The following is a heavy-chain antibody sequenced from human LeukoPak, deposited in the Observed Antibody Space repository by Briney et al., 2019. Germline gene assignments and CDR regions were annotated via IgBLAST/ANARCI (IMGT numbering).Heavy chain of an antibody. J-gene: IGHJ4*02. CDR1: GYSFTTYW. V-gene: IGHV5-10-1*01. D-gene: IGHD5-18*01. CDR3: ARRDTTMVFDY. Sequence: GESLKISCKGSGYSFTTYWISWVRQMPGKGLEWMGRIDPSDSFTNYSPSFQGHVTISADKSISTAYLQWSSLKASDTAMYYCARRDTTMVFDYWGQGTLVTVSS. CDR2: IDPSDSFT.